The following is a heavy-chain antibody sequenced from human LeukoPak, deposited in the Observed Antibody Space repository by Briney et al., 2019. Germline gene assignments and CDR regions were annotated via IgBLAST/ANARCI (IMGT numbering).Heavy chain of an antibody. CDR2: IWFDGSNK. CDR3: ARDSGYSYADDY. J-gene: IGHJ4*02. CDR1: GFTFSSYG. V-gene: IGHV3-33*01. Sequence: GRSLRLSCAASGFTFSSYGMHWVRQAPGKGLEWVALIWFDGSNKYYADSVKGRFTISRDNAKDSLYLQMSSLRDEDTAVYYCARDSGYSYADDYWGQGTLVTVSS. D-gene: IGHD5-18*01.